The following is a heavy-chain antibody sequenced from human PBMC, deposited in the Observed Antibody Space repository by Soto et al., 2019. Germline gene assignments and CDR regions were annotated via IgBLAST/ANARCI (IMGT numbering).Heavy chain of an antibody. CDR1: GFTFSSYD. Sequence: PGGSLRLSCAASGFTFSSYDMHWVRQATGKGLEWVSAIGTAGDTYYPGSVKGRFTISRENAKNSLYLQMNSLRAEDTAVYYCARDQTGKGWFDPWGQGTLVTVSS. V-gene: IGHV3-13*01. J-gene: IGHJ5*02. CDR3: ARDQTGKGWFDP. CDR2: IGTAGDT. D-gene: IGHD3-9*01.